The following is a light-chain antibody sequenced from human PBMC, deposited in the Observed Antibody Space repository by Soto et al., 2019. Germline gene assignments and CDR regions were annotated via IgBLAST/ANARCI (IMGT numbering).Light chain of an antibody. CDR1: QTVRSY. V-gene: IGKV1-5*03. J-gene: IGKJ1*01. CDR3: QQYSSLWT. CDR2: KAS. Sequence: DIQLTPSPSTLSASVVDIVTISCRASQTVRSYLAWYQQKPGKAPKLLIYKASTLESGVPSRFSGSGSGTEFTLTISSLQPDDFATYYCQQYSSLWTFGQGTKVDIK.